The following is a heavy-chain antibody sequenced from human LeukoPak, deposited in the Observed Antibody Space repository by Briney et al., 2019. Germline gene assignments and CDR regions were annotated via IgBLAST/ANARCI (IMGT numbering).Heavy chain of an antibody. CDR3: ARVGSGWHQIDY. CDR2: IYTSGST. CDR1: GGSISSGSYY. V-gene: IGHV4-61*02. J-gene: IGHJ4*02. Sequence: PSETLSLTCTVSGGSISSGSYYWSWIRQPAGKGLEWIGRIYTSGSTNYNPSLKSRVTISVDTSKNQFSLKLSSVTAADTAVYYCARVGSGWHQIDYWGQGTLVTVSS. D-gene: IGHD6-19*01.